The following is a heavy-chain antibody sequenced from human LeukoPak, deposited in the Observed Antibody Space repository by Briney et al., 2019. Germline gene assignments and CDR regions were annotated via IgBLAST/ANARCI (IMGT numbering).Heavy chain of an antibody. CDR1: GFTFSRYW. Sequence: PGGSLRLSCAASGFTFSRYWMHWVRQAPGKGLVWVSRIKSDGRSTSYADFARGRFTISRDNAKNTLYLQMNSLRAEDTAVYYCARAMAVTAPDSWGQGTLVTVSS. CDR3: ARAMAVTAPDS. V-gene: IGHV3-74*01. CDR2: IKSDGRST. J-gene: IGHJ4*02. D-gene: IGHD2-21*02.